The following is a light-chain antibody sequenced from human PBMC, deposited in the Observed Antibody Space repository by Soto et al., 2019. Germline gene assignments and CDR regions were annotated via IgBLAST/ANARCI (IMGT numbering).Light chain of an antibody. Sequence: GSPGQSITISCTGTASDIGNYNYVSWYQLHPGKAPKLLIYGVSNRTSGVSNRFSGSKSGNAASLTISGLRAEDEADYYCSSYTAYTTLWVFGGGTKVTVL. CDR3: SSYTAYTTLWV. V-gene: IGLV2-14*01. J-gene: IGLJ3*02. CDR1: ASDIGNYNY. CDR2: GVS.